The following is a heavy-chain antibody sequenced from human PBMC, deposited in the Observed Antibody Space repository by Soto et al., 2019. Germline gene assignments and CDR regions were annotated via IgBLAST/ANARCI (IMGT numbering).Heavy chain of an antibody. D-gene: IGHD2-15*01. V-gene: IGHV4-59*08. CDR1: GGSISSYY. CDR2: IYYSGST. CDR3: ARHGYCSGGSCYSRYYYYGMDV. Sequence: QVQLQESGPGLVKPSETLSLTCTVSGGSISSYYWSWIRQPPGKGLEWIGYIYYSGSTNYNPSLKSRVTISVDTSKNQFSRKLSSVTAADTAVYYCARHGYCSGGSCYSRYYYYGMDVWGQGTTVTVSS. J-gene: IGHJ6*02.